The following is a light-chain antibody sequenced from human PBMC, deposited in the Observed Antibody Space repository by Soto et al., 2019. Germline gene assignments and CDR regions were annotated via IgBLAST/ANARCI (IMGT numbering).Light chain of an antibody. Sequence: QSALTQPRSVSGSPGQSVTISCTGTSSDVGVYNYVSWYQQHPGKARQLVIYDVIKRPSGVPYRFSGSKSGNTASLTISGLQAEDEADYYCCSYAGSSLWVFGGGTKLTVL. CDR3: CSYAGSSLWV. CDR2: DVI. V-gene: IGLV2-11*01. J-gene: IGLJ3*02. CDR1: SSDVGVYNY.